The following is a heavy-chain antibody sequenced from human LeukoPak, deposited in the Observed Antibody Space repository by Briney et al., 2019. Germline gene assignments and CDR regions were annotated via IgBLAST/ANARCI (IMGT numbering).Heavy chain of an antibody. CDR3: ARGPYGSGSYYSPFDN. CDR2: INLHCLTT. J-gene: IGHJ4*02. Sequence: GGSLRLSCAASGFTLYDYAMRWVRQAPGKGREWVSGINLHCLTTGYAASVKRLFTISRHHPKNPLYLQVDTLRAEDTALYSCARGPYGSGSYYSPFDNWGQGTLVTVSS. CDR1: GFTLYDYA. D-gene: IGHD3-10*01. V-gene: IGHV3-20*04.